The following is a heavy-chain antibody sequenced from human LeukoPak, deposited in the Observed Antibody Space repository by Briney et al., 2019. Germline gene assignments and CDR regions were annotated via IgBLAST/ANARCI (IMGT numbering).Heavy chain of an antibody. CDR1: GFTFSSYW. V-gene: IGHV3-74*01. J-gene: IGHJ6*02. Sequence: PGGSLRPSCAASGFTFSSYWMHWVRQAPGKGLVWVSRINSDGSSTSYADSVKGRFTISRDNAKNTLYLQMNSLRAEDTAVYYCARSPGGHCSSTSCSYHYYYYGMDVWGQGTTVTVSS. D-gene: IGHD2-2*01. CDR3: ARSPGGHCSSTSCSYHYYYYGMDV. CDR2: INSDGSST.